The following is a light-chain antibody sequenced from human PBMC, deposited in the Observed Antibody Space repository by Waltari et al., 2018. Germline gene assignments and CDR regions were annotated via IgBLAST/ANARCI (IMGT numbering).Light chain of an antibody. J-gene: IGKJ1*01. CDR2: AAS. Sequence: QMTQSPSSLSASVGDTVTITCRASQAISNDLNWFQQKPGNAPKHLIYAASSLESGVPSRFGGSGSGTDFTLTISSLQPEDFAVYYCLQHNTYPRTFGQGTKVEIK. CDR1: QAISND. CDR3: LQHNTYPRT. V-gene: IGKV1-17*01.